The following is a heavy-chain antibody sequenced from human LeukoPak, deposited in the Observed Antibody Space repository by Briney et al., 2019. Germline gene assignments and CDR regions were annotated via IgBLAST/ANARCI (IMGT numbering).Heavy chain of an antibody. V-gene: IGHV1-24*01. CDR1: GYTLTELS. Sequence: APVKVSCKVSGYTLTELSMHWVRQAPGKGLEWMGGFDPEDGETIYAQKFQGRVTLTEDTSTDTAYMELSSLRSEDTAVYYCATDHAVAGLNWFDPWGQGTLVTVSS. CDR3: ATDHAVAGLNWFDP. CDR2: FDPEDGET. J-gene: IGHJ5*02. D-gene: IGHD6-19*01.